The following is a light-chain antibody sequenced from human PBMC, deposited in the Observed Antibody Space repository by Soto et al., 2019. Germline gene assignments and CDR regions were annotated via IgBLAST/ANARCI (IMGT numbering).Light chain of an antibody. CDR3: VLYMGSGTWV. CDR1: SGSVSTSYY. Sequence: QTVVTQEPSFSVSPGGTVTLTCGLSSGSVSTSYYPSWYQQTPGQAPRTLIYSTNTRSSGVPDLFSGSILGNKAALTITGAQADEESDYYCVLYMGSGTWVFGGGTKLTV. V-gene: IGLV8-61*01. J-gene: IGLJ3*02. CDR2: STN.